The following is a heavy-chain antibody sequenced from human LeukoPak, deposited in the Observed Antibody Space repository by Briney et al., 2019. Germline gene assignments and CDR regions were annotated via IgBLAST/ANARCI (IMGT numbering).Heavy chain of an antibody. CDR2: IYTSGST. CDR3: ARGNDSSGYSEWFDP. V-gene: IGHV4-4*08. D-gene: IGHD3-22*01. CDR1: GGSISSYY. J-gene: IGHJ5*02. Sequence: PSETLSLTCTVSGGSISSYYWSWIRQPPGKGLEWIGYIYTSGSTNYNPSLKSRVTMSVDTSKNQFSLKLSSVTAADTAVYYCARGNDSSGYSEWFDPWGQGTLVTVSS.